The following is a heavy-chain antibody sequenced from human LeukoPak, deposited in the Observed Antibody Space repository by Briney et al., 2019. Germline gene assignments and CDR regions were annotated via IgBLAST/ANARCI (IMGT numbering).Heavy chain of an antibody. J-gene: IGHJ4*02. V-gene: IGHV1-18*01. Sequence: GASVKVSCKASGYTFTSYGISWVRQAPGQGLEWMGWISAYNGNTNYAQKLRGRVTMTTDTSTSSAYMELRSLRSDDTAVYYRARDSIAGRAFDYWGQGTLVTVSS. D-gene: IGHD6-6*01. CDR1: GYTFTSYG. CDR2: ISAYNGNT. CDR3: ARDSIAGRAFDY.